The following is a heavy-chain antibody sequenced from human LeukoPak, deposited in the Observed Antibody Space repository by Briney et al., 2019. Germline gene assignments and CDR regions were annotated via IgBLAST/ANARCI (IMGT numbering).Heavy chain of an antibody. CDR2: IYSGGST. J-gene: IGHJ6*02. V-gene: IGHV3-66*01. Sequence: GGSLRLSCAASGFTVSSNYMSWVRQAPGKGLEWVSVIYSGGSTYYADSVKRRFTISRDNSKNTLYLQMNSLRAEDTAVYYCARAPGYYYGMDVWGQGTTVTVSS. CDR3: ARAPGYYYGMDV. CDR1: GFTVSSNY.